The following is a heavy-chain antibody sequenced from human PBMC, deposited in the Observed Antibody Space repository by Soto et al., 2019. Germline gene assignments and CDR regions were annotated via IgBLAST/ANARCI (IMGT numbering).Heavy chain of an antibody. CDR1: GFTFTYYA. V-gene: IGHV3-30-3*01. CDR3: ARGTMDGSGSWVEGDYYGLDV. D-gene: IGHD3-10*01. Sequence: QVQLVESGGGVVQPGRSLRLSCAASGFTFTYYAMYWVRQDPGRGLEWVAVISYDRSNKYYADSVKGRFTISRDNSKNTLYLKMNSLRPEDTTVCYCARGTMDGSGSWVEGDYYGLDVWGQGATVTVSS. J-gene: IGHJ6*02. CDR2: ISYDRSNK.